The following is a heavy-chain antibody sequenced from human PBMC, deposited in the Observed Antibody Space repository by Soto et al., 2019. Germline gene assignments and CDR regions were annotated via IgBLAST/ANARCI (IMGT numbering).Heavy chain of an antibody. CDR3: ARDFGSYWFDY. D-gene: IGHD3-10*01. V-gene: IGHV1-2*04. J-gene: IGHJ4*02. CDR1: GYTFTNYY. CDR2: INPNSGGT. Sequence: ASVKVSCKASGYTFTNYYIHLVRQAPGQGLEWMGWINPNSGGTNYAQKFQGWVTMTRDTSITTAYMELSRLRSDDTAVYYCARDFGSYWFDYWGQGTLVTVPQ.